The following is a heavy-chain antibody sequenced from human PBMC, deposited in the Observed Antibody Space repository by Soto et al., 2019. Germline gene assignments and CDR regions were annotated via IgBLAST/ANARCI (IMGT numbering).Heavy chain of an antibody. Sequence: GGSLRLSCGASGFTFRNYYMSWFRQAPGKGLEWVSYISSTGRTIYYADSVKGRFTVSRDNAQNSLSLKLNSLRVEDTAVYYCARSYSSGWEFDYWGQGTQVTVSS. CDR1: GFTFRNYY. CDR2: ISSTGRTI. V-gene: IGHV3-11*01. CDR3: ARSYSSGWEFDY. J-gene: IGHJ4*02. D-gene: IGHD6-19*01.